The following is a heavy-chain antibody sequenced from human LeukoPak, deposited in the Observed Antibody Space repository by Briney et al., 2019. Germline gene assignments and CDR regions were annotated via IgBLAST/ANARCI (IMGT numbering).Heavy chain of an antibody. CDR1: GFTFSGHY. CDR2: ISSSSSYT. J-gene: IGHJ5*02. CDR3: GRRGYSGYDR. D-gene: IGHD5-12*01. Sequence: GGSLRLSCAASGFTFSGHYMSWIRQAPGRGLEWVSFISSSSSYTEYADPVKGRFTISRDNARNSQYLQMNSLRADDTAVYYCGRRGYSGYDRWGQGTLVTVSS. V-gene: IGHV3-11*03.